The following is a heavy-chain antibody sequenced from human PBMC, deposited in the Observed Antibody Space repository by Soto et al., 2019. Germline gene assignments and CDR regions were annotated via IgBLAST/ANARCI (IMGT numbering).Heavy chain of an antibody. D-gene: IGHD4-4*01. J-gene: IGHJ6*04. CDR2: ISWNSGSI. CDR3: AKARLSTPVTTYAVLIAADYGMDV. Sequence: LRLSCAASGFTFDDYAMHWVRQAPGKGLEWVSGISWNSGSIGYADSVKGRFTISRDNAKNSLYLQMNSLRAEDTALYYCAKARLSTPVTTYAVLIAADYGMDVWGRGPTVTVSS. CDR1: GFTFDDYA. V-gene: IGHV3-9*01.